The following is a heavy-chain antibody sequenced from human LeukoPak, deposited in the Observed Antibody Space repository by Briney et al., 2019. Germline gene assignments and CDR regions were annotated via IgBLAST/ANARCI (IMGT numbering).Heavy chain of an antibody. V-gene: IGHV4-39*01. J-gene: IGHJ4*02. CDR3: ARHQATAYYYGPPDY. Sequence: PSETLSLSCTVSGGSVTSSSYCWGWIRQPPGMGLEWIGTVYYSGSTFYNPSLKSRVTISVDTSKNQFSLKLSSVTAAETAVYYCARHQATAYYYGPPDYWGQGTLVTVSS. CDR1: GGSVTSSSYC. CDR2: VYYSGST. D-gene: IGHD3-22*01.